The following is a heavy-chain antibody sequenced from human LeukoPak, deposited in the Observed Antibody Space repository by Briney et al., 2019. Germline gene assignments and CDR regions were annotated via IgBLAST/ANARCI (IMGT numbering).Heavy chain of an antibody. Sequence: NTNYAQKLQGRVTMTTDTSTSTAYMELRSLRSDDTAVYYCARDKGYSSSWANYYYYGMDVWGQGTTVTVSS. CDR3: ARDKGYSSSWANYYYYGMDV. D-gene: IGHD6-13*01. V-gene: IGHV1-18*01. CDR2: NT. J-gene: IGHJ6*02.